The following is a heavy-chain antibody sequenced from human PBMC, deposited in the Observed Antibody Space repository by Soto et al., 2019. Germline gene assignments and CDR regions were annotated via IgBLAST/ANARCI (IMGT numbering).Heavy chain of an antibody. J-gene: IGHJ5*02. CDR3: ARAEDTMGRGYWFDP. CDR1: GGSISSGDYY. D-gene: IGHD3-10*01. CDR2: IYYSGST. V-gene: IGHV4-30-4*01. Sequence: QVQLQESGPGLVKPSQTLSLTCTVSGGSISSGDYYWSWIRQPPGKGLEWSGYIYYSGSTDYNPSLKSRVTISVDTSKNQFPLKRSSVTAADTAVYYCARAEDTMGRGYWFDPWGQGPLVTVSS.